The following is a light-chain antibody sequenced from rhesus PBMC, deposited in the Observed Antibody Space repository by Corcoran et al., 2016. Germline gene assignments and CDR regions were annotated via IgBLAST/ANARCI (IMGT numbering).Light chain of an antibody. CDR1: QSFSSS. CDR3: QQYYSYPFT. V-gene: IGKV1-46*01. CDR2: SAS. J-gene: IGKJ3*01. Sequence: DIQMTQSPSSLSASVGDTVTITCRASQSFSSSLAWYQTKPGKAPKLLISSASSLQSGVPSRFSGRKSGTDFTLTISSLQPEDIASYYCQQYYSYPFTFGPGTKLDIK.